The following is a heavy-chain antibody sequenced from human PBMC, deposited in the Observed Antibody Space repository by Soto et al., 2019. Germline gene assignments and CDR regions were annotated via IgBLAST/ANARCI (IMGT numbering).Heavy chain of an antibody. Sequence: GGSLRLSCVASGFTFSNYAMSWVRQAPGKGLEWVSAISGSDGSTYYADSVKGRFTISRDNSKNTLYLQMNSLRAEDTAVYYCARDQPGYSYGYGLGYWGQGTLVTVSS. CDR2: ISGSDGST. V-gene: IGHV3-23*01. CDR1: GFTFSNYA. D-gene: IGHD5-18*01. CDR3: ARDQPGYSYGYGLGY. J-gene: IGHJ4*02.